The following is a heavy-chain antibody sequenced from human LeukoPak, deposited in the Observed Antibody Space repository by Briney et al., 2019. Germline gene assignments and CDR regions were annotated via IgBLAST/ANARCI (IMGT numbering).Heavy chain of an antibody. CDR3: ARLSQVGDSSGYRDYYYMDV. D-gene: IGHD3-22*01. V-gene: IGHV4-34*01. Sequence: PETLSLTCAVYGGSFSGYYWSWIRQPPGKGLEWIGEINHSGSTNYNPSLKSRVTISVDTSKNQFSLKLSSVTAADTAVYYCARLSQVGDSSGYRDYYYMDVWGKGTTVTVSS. J-gene: IGHJ6*03. CDR2: INHSGST. CDR1: GGSFSGYY.